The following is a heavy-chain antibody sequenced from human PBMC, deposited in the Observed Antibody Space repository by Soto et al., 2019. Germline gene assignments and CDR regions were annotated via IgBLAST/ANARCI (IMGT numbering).Heavy chain of an antibody. V-gene: IGHV2-5*02. CDR3: AHRRIGVYQWYYGDFDY. J-gene: IGHJ4*02. CDR2: IYWDDDK. D-gene: IGHD3-10*01. CDR1: GFSLGTSGVG. Sequence: QITLKESGPTLVTPTQTLTLTCTFSGFSLGTSGVGVGWIRQPPGKALEWLVIIYWDDDKRYSPSLRSRLTITKNTSRNQVVLTMTNVDPVDTATYFCAHRRIGVYQWYYGDFDYWGQGTLVTVSS.